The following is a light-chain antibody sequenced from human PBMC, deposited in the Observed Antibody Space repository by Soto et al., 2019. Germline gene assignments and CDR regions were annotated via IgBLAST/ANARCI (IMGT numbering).Light chain of an antibody. J-gene: IGLJ3*02. CDR1: SSNVGGYNY. V-gene: IGLV2-11*01. CDR2: DAS. Sequence: QSALTQPRSVSASPGQSVTISCTGTSSNVGGYNYVSWYQQNPGKAPKLMIYDASKRPPGVPDRFSGSKSGNAAFLTISGLQVEDEADYYCCSYAASYTLLFGGVTKLTVL. CDR3: CSYAASYTLL.